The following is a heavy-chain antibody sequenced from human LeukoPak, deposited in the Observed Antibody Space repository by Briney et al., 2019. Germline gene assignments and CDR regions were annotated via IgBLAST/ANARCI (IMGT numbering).Heavy chain of an antibody. CDR2: ISYEGTNK. V-gene: IGHV3-30*18. D-gene: IGHD2-21*02. CDR1: GFTFFSHG. J-gene: IGHJ4*02. CDR3: AKGAMAVTPRARTTYYFDF. Sequence: WGSLRLSCEASGFTFFSHGMHWVRQAPGKGLEWVAVISYEGTNKNYVDSVKGRFIISRDNSKNTLHLQMNSLRAEDTAIYYCAKGAMAVTPRARTTYYFDFWGQGTLVTVSS.